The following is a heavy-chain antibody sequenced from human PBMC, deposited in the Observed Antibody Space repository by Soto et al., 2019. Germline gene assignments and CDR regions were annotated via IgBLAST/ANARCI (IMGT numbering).Heavy chain of an antibody. J-gene: IGHJ4*02. V-gene: IGHV5-51*01. D-gene: IGHD2-8*02. CDR2: IYPDDSDT. CDR3: ASSVLVTSTMNYFDL. Sequence: GESLKISCQASGYSFSNFWIAWVRQLPGEGLEWLGIIYPDDSDTRYSPSFLGQVTISADKSIKTTYLQWSSLKASDTAIYFCASSVLVTSTMNYFDLWGQGTLVTVSS. CDR1: GYSFSNFW.